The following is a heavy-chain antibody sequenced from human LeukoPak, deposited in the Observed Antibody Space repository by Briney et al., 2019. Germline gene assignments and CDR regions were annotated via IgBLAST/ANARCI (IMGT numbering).Heavy chain of an antibody. J-gene: IGHJ5*02. CDR3: ARDLKPYYDFWSGYRHNWFDP. Sequence: GGSLRLSCVASGFTFDDYAMHWVRQGPGKGLEWVSGINWDSGSIGYADSVKGRFTISRDNAKNSLYLQMNSLRAEDTAVYYCARDLKPYYDFWSGYRHNWFDPWGQGTLVTVSS. CDR1: GFTFDDYA. V-gene: IGHV3-9*01. CDR2: INWDSGSI. D-gene: IGHD3-3*01.